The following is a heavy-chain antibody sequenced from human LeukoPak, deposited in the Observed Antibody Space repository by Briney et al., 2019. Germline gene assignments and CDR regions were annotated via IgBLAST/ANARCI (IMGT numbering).Heavy chain of an antibody. CDR2: ISGSGGST. J-gene: IGHJ4*02. D-gene: IGHD6-19*01. V-gene: IGHV3-23*01. CDR3: ARQLRIAVAGTVGY. Sequence: GGSLRLSCAASGFTFSSYAMSWVRQAPGKGLEWVSAISGSGGSTYYADSVKGRFTISRDNSKNTLYLQMNSLRAEDTAVYYCARQLRIAVAGTVGYWGQGTLVTVSS. CDR1: GFTFSSYA.